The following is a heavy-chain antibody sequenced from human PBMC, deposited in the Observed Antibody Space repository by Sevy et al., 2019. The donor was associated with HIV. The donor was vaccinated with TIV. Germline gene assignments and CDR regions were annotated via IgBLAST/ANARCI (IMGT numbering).Heavy chain of an antibody. D-gene: IGHD3-10*01. CDR1: GFTFSNAW. CDR2: IKSKTDGGTT. J-gene: IGHJ3*02. CDR3: TTEIAPNMVRGVIITTYDGFDI. V-gene: IGHV3-15*01. Sequence: GGSLRLSCAASGFTFSNAWMSWVRQAPGKGLEWVGRIKSKTDGGTTDYAAPVKGRFTISRDDSKNTLYRQMNSLKTSDTAVYYCTTEIAPNMVRGVIITTYDGFDIWGQGTMVTVSS.